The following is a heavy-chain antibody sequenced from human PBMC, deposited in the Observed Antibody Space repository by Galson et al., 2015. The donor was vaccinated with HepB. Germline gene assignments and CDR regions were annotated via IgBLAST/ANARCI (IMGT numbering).Heavy chain of an antibody. J-gene: IGHJ4*02. CDR1: GYSFTSYW. V-gene: IGHV5-51*01. D-gene: IGHD6-19*01. CDR3: ARRTDSSGWLYYFDY. Sequence: QSGAEVKKPGESLKISCKGSGYSFTSYWIGWVRQMPGKGLEWMGIIYPGDSDTRYSPSFQGQVTISADKSISTAYLQWSSLKASDTAMYYCARRTDSSGWLYYFDYWGQGTLVTVSS. CDR2: IYPGDSDT.